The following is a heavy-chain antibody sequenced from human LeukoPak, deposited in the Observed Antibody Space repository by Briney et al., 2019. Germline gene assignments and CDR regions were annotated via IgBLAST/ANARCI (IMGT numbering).Heavy chain of an antibody. CDR3: ARPYYYGSGSYYIDY. D-gene: IGHD3-10*01. CDR1: GGSFSGYY. V-gene: IGHV4-34*01. Sequence: PSETLSLTCAVYGGSFSGYYWSWIRQPPGKGLEWIGSIYYSGSTYYNPSLKSRVTISVDTSKNQFSLKLSSVTAADTAVYYCARPYYYGSGSYYIDYWGQGTLVTVSS. J-gene: IGHJ4*02. CDR2: IYYSGST.